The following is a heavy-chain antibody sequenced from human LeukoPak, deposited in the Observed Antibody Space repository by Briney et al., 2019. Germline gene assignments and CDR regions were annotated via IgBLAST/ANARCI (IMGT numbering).Heavy chain of an antibody. CDR3: ARESYYYYYYGMDV. Sequence: ASVRVSCKAAGHIFTSYYMDRVRQAPGQWLEWMGIINPSGGSTSYAQKFQGRVTMTRDTSTSTVYMELSSLRSEDTAVYYCARESYYYYYYGMDVWGQGTTVTVSS. V-gene: IGHV1-46*01. CDR1: GHIFTSYY. CDR2: INPSGGST. J-gene: IGHJ6*02.